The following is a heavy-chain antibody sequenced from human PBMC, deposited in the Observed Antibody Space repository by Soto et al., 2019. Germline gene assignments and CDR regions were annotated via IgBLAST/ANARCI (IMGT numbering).Heavy chain of an antibody. CDR2: INPSSGAT. V-gene: IGHV1-46*01. D-gene: IGHD2-21*02. Sequence: ASVKVSCKASGYNFIAYYIYWVRQAPGQGPEWMGMINPSSGATNYAQKFQGRVTVTRDTSTSTAYLELHSLRSEDAAVYYCAKYCGGDCRHFDAWGQGTLVTVSS. CDR3: AKYCGGDCRHFDA. J-gene: IGHJ4*02. CDR1: GYNFIAYY.